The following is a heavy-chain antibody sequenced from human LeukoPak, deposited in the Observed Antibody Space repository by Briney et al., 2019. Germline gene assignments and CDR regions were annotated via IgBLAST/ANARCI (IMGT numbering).Heavy chain of an antibody. V-gene: IGHV1-69*01. CDR1: GYSFTSYW. Sequence: KISCKGSGYSFTSYWIAWVRQMPGKGLEWMGGIIPIFGTANYAQKFQGRVTITADESTSTAYMELSSLRSEDTAVYYCAIRLDCSSTSCYLDAFDIWGQGTMVTVSS. CDR2: IIPIFGTA. CDR3: AIRLDCSSTSCYLDAFDI. J-gene: IGHJ3*02. D-gene: IGHD2-2*01.